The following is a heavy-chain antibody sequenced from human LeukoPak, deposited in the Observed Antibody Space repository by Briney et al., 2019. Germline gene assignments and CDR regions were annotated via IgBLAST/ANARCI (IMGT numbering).Heavy chain of an antibody. J-gene: IGHJ3*01. CDR1: GFIFSTYW. V-gene: IGHV3-7*01. Sequence: GGSLRLSCAASGFIFSTYWMMWARQAPGKGLEWVANMKGDGSEIHYVDSEKGRFTISRDNARNSLFLQMNGLRPEDTAVYYCARPAYTAAYDLWGQGTMVTVSS. D-gene: IGHD3-16*01. CDR3: ARPAYTAAYDL. CDR2: MKGDGSEI.